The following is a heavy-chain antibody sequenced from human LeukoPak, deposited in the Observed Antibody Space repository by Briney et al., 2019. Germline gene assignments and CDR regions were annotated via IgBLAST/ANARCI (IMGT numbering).Heavy chain of an antibody. CDR3: ARSFYCSSTSCYTQSPSLGYYYYYMDV. D-gene: IGHD2-2*02. CDR2: INHSGST. Sequence: SETLSLTCAVYGEPFNGYYWNWIRQSPGKGLEWIGEINHSGSTNYNPSLKSRVTISVDTSKNQFSLKLNSVTAADTAVYYCARSFYCSSTSCYTQSPSLGYYYYYMDVWGKGTTVTVSS. V-gene: IGHV4-34*01. J-gene: IGHJ6*03. CDR1: GEPFNGYY.